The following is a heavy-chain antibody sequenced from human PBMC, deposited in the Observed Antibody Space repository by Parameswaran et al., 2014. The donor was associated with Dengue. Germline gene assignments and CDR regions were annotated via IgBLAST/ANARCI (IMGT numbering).Heavy chain of an antibody. Sequence: VRQAPGKGLEWVGRIRSKANSYATAYAASVKGRFTISRGDSKNTAYLQMNSLKTEDTAVYYCMSGDILTGYSPGMDVWGQGTTVTVSS. D-gene: IGHD3-9*01. V-gene: IGHV3-73*01. CDR3: MSGDILTGYSPGMDV. CDR2: IRSKANSYAT. J-gene: IGHJ6*02.